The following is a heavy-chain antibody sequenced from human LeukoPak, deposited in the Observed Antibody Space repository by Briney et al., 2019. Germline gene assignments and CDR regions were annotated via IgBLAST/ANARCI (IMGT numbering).Heavy chain of an antibody. J-gene: IGHJ4*02. CDR1: GGSFSGYY. CDR2: INHSGSS. V-gene: IGHV4-34*01. CDR3: ARGGGYSYGFIGIPFDY. Sequence: SETLSLTCAVYGGSFSGYYWSWIRQPPGKGLEWIGEINHSGSSNYNPSLKSRVTISVDTSKKQFSLKLSSVTAADTAVYYCARGGGYSYGFIGIPFDYWGQGTLVTVSS. D-gene: IGHD5-18*01.